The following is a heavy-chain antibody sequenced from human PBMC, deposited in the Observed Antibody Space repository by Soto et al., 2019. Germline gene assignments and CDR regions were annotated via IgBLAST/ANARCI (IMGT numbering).Heavy chain of an antibody. CDR3: ARDPLPERYYDFWSGYSYYYGMDV. CDR2: ISAYNGNT. Sequence: QVQLVQSGAEVKKPGASVKVSCKASGYTFTSYGISWVRQAPGQGLEWMGWISAYNGNTNYAQKRQGRVTMTTDTSTSTAYMELRSLRSDDTAVYYCARDPLPERYYDFWSGYSYYYGMDVWGQGTTVTVSS. V-gene: IGHV1-18*01. D-gene: IGHD3-3*01. J-gene: IGHJ6*02. CDR1: GYTFTSYG.